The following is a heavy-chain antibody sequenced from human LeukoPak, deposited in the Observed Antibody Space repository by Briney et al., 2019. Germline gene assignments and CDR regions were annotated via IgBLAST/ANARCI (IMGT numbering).Heavy chain of an antibody. CDR3: ATAAGTSETQAPTDY. J-gene: IGHJ4*02. CDR1: GFTFSSYA. CDR2: ISGSGGST. V-gene: IGHV3-23*01. D-gene: IGHD6-13*01. Sequence: GGSLRLSCAASGFTFSSYAMSWVRQAPGKGLDWVSAISGSGGSTYYADSVKGRFTISRDNSKNTLYLQMNSLRAEDTAVYYCATAAGTSETQAPTDYWGQGTLVTVSS.